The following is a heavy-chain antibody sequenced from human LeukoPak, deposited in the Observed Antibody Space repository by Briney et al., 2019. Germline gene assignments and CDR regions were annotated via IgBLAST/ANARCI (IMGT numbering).Heavy chain of an antibody. CDR1: GFTFDDYG. D-gene: IGHD2-2*01. V-gene: IGHV3-9*01. Sequence: GGSLRLSCAASGFTFDDYGMHWVRQAPGKGLEWVSGISCNSVRVGYGDSVKGRFTISRDNAKNSLYLQMNSLRAEDTALYYCAKDILPGYCSSTSCLSDAFDIWGQGTMVTVSS. CDR3: AKDILPGYCSSTSCLSDAFDI. J-gene: IGHJ3*02. CDR2: ISCNSVRV.